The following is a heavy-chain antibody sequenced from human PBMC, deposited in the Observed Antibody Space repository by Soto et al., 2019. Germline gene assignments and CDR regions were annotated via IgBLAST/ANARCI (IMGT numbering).Heavy chain of an antibody. J-gene: IGHJ4*02. V-gene: IGHV3-23*01. Sequence: EVQLLESGGGLLQPGGSLRLSCAASGFTFSSYAMSWVRQAPGKGLAWVSAIISSGDSTYYTDSVTGRFTISRDNSKNTLYLQMNSLRAEDTAVYYCAKRYYYDNSGLWDYWGQGTLVTVSS. CDR3: AKRYYYDNSGLWDY. D-gene: IGHD3-22*01. CDR1: GFTFSSYA. CDR2: IISSGDST.